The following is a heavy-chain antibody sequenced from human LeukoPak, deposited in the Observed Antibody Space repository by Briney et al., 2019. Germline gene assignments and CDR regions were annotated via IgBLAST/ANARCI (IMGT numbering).Heavy chain of an antibody. D-gene: IGHD5-18*01. J-gene: IGHJ5*02. V-gene: IGHV4-39*07. Sequence: PSETLSLTCTVSGGSISSSSYYRGWIRQPPGKGLEWIGSIYHSGSTYYNPSLKSRVTISVDTSKNQFSLKLSSVTAADTAVYYCARVLQLWLNWFDPWGQGTLVTVSS. CDR3: ARVLQLWLNWFDP. CDR1: GGSISSSSYY. CDR2: IYHSGST.